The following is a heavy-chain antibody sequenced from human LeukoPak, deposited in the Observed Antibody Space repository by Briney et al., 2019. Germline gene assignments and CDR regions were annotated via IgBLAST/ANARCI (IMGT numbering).Heavy chain of an antibody. J-gene: IGHJ4*02. CDR2: TSGDAGNK. V-gene: IGHV3-23*01. CDR3: ATHVGGVVFDY. CDR1: GLPFSNYG. Sequence: GGSLRLSCAASGLPFSNYGMSWVRQAPGKGLEWVSTTSGDAGNKHFPDSVKGRFTISRANSKNTLHLQMNDLRVDDTAIYYCATHVGGVVFDYWRQGTLVTVSS. D-gene: IGHD3-10*01.